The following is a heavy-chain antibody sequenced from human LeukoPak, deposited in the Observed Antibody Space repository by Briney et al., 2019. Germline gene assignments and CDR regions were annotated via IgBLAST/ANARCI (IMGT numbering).Heavy chain of an antibody. CDR3: ARAHLITDLNDYGDGVDY. V-gene: IGHV3-74*01. D-gene: IGHD4-17*01. J-gene: IGHJ4*02. CDR1: GFTFSSYW. CDR2: INSDGSST. Sequence: GGSLRLSCAASGFTFSSYWMHWVRQAPGKGLVWVSHINSDGSSTNYADSVKGRFTISRDNAKNTLFLQMNSLRAEDAAVYYCARAHLITDLNDYGDGVDYWGQGTLVTVSS.